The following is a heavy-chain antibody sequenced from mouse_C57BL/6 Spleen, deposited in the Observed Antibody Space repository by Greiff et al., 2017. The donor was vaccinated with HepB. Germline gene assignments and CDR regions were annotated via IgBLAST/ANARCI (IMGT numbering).Heavy chain of an antibody. J-gene: IGHJ3*01. V-gene: IGHV1-52*01. Sequence: QVQLQQPGAELVRPGSSVKLSCKASGYTFTSYWMHWVKQRPIQGLEWIGNIDPSDSETHYNQKFKDKATLTVAKSSSTAYMQLSSLTSEDSAVYYCARGYDYDGAWFAYWGQGTLVTVSA. CDR3: ARGYDYDGAWFAY. CDR2: IDPSDSET. D-gene: IGHD2-4*01. CDR1: GYTFTSYW.